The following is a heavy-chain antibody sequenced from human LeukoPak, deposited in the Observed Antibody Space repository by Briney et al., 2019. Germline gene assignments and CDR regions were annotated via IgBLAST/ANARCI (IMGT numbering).Heavy chain of an antibody. J-gene: IGHJ4*02. CDR1: GGSISSYY. Sequence: SETLSLTCTVSGGSISSYYWSWIRQPPGKGLEWIGYIYYSESTNYNPSLKSRVTISLDTSKNQFSLKLSSVTAADTAVYYCARDSDIGGAVSEYWGQGTLVTVSS. D-gene: IGHD1-26*01. CDR2: IYYSEST. CDR3: ARDSDIGGAVSEY. V-gene: IGHV4-59*01.